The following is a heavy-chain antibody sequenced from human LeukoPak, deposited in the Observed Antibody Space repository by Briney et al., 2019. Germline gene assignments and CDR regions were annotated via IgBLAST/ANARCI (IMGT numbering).Heavy chain of an antibody. J-gene: IGHJ4*02. CDR1: GFTFTSYW. CDR3: VGGSGY. D-gene: IGHD5-12*01. Sequence: PGGSLRLSCVASGFTFTSYWMNWVRQAPGKGLEWVANIKQDGSEKNYVDSAKGRFTVSRGNAKNSLYLQMNSLRAEDTAIYYCVGGSGYWGQGTLVTVSS. V-gene: IGHV3-7*01. CDR2: IKQDGSEK.